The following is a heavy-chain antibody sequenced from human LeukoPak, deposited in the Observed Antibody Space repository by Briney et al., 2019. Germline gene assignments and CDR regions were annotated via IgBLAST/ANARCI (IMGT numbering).Heavy chain of an antibody. CDR1: GGSFSGCY. J-gene: IGHJ4*02. CDR2: INHSGST. CDR3: ARVIRYFDWLTYFNY. Sequence: SETLSLTCAVYGGSFSGCYWSWIRQPPGKGLEWMGEINHSGSTNYNPSLKSRVTISVDKSKNQFSLKLSSVTAADTAVYYCARVIRYFDWLTYFNYWGQGTLVTVSS. D-gene: IGHD3-9*01. V-gene: IGHV4-34*01.